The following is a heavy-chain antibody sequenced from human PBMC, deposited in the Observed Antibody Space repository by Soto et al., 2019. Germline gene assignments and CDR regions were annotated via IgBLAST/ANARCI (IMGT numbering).Heavy chain of an antibody. CDR2: IGSGGDT. V-gene: IGHV3-13*04. CDR1: GFTFSSYD. CDR3: ARAGAVAGTALDY. Sequence: DVQLVESGGGLVQPGGSLRLSCAASGFTFSSYDMHWVRQVIGKGLEWVSGIGSGGDTYYPGSVKGRFTISRENAKNSFYLQMTSLRAGDTAIYYCARAGAVAGTALDYWGQETLVAVSS. D-gene: IGHD6-19*01. J-gene: IGHJ4*02.